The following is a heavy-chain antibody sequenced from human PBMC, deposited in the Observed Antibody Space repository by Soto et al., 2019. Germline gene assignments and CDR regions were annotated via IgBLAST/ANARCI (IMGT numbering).Heavy chain of an antibody. CDR2: ISSSSSYI. V-gene: IGHV3-21*01. J-gene: IGHJ5*02. D-gene: IGHD5-12*01. CDR3: ARAAVVATIRGGFDP. Sequence: KPGGSLRLSCAASGFTFSSYSMNWVRQAPGKGLEWVSSISSSSSYIYYADSVKGRFTISRDNAKNSLYLQMNSLRAEDTAVYYCARAAVVATIRGGFDPWGQGTLVTVPQ. CDR1: GFTFSSYS.